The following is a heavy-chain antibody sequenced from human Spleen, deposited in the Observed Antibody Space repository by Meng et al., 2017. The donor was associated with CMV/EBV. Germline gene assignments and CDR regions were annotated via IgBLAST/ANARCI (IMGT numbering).Heavy chain of an antibody. D-gene: IGHD3-3*01. V-gene: IGHV3-33*05. CDR3: ARAFYDFWSGIGY. CDR2: VSNDGIE. J-gene: IGHJ4*02. CDR1: GFSFSNYG. Sequence: GESLKISCAASGFSFSNYGMHWVRQAPGKGLEWVALVSNDGIEYYADSVKGRFTISRDRSRNTLYLQMNSLRAEDTAVYYCARAFYDFWSGIGYWGQGVLVTVSS.